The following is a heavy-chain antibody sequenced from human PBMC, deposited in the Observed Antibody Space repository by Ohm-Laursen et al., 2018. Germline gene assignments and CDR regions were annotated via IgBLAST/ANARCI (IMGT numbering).Heavy chain of an antibody. J-gene: IGHJ4*02. V-gene: IGHV3-23*01. CDR1: GFTFSSYA. CDR2: ISGSGSTT. D-gene: IGHD3-9*01. CDR3: ARDIDWVAFDY. Sequence: SLRLSCAASGFTFSSYAMSWVRQAPGQGLEWASTISGSGSTTYYADSVKGRFTISRDNSKNTLYLQMNSLRVEGTALYYCARDIDWVAFDYWGQGTLVTVSS.